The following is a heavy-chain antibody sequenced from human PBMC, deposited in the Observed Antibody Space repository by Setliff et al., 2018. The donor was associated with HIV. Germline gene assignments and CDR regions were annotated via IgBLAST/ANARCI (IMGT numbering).Heavy chain of an antibody. Sequence: LSEPLSLTCTVSGGSISSGEYYWSWIRQPPGKGLEWLGYISSSGGTDYNPSLNSRIIISIDTSKNQFSLRLSSVTAADTAVYFCARVLPYDSTGFLLYYFDNWGQGTLVTVSS. J-gene: IGHJ4*02. CDR3: ARVLPYDSTGFLLYYFDN. V-gene: IGHV4-30-4*08. D-gene: IGHD3-22*01. CDR1: GGSISSGEYY. CDR2: ISSSGGT.